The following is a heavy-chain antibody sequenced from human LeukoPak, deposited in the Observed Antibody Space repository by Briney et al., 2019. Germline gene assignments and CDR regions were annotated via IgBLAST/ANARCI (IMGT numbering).Heavy chain of an antibody. Sequence: SETLSLTCVVSGGSISSGAYSWSWLRQPPGKGLEWIGYIYQSGTTTYNPSLKSRLTMSLHRSRNQFSLRLSSVTAADTAVYYCAADYGSGSYRFDYWGQGTLVTVSP. CDR3: AADYGSGSYRFDY. CDR2: IYQSGTT. J-gene: IGHJ4*02. D-gene: IGHD3-10*01. CDR1: GGSISSGAYS. V-gene: IGHV4-30-2*01.